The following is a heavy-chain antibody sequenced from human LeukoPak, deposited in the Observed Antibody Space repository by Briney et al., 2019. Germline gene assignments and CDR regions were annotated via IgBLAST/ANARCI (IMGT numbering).Heavy chain of an antibody. Sequence: ASVKVSCKASGYXFTGHYIHWVRQAPGQGLEWMGWINPNSGGTNYAQKFQGRVSMTGDTSISTSYMELSRLSSDDTAVYYCARVGSSGWDTFEQSPTWGQGTLVTVSS. CDR3: ARVGSSGWDTFEQSPT. CDR1: GYXFTGHY. V-gene: IGHV1-2*02. D-gene: IGHD6-19*01. J-gene: IGHJ5*02. CDR2: INPNSGGT.